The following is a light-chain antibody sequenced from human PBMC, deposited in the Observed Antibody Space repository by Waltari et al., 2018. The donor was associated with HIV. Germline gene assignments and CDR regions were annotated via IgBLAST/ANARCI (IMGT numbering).Light chain of an antibody. CDR3: QQTYSTPYT. CDR1: QTISRK. V-gene: IGKV1-39*01. CDR2: VAS. Sequence: DIQMTQSPSSLSAFVGDSVTITCRASQTISRKLNWYQQRPGKDPNLLISVASRLQSGVPSRFSGSGSGTDFTLTISSLQPEDFATYYCQQTYSTPYTFGQGTKLEI. J-gene: IGKJ2*01.